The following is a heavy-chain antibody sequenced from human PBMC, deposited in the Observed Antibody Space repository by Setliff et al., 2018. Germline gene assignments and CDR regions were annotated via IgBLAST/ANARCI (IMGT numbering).Heavy chain of an antibody. Sequence: PSETLSLTCAAYGGSFSDYHWSWIRQTPGKGLEWIGKINHSGSSTYNPSLKSRVTISLYTSKSQFSLTLSPVTAADTAVYYCARGGGYNSGSYQGGFYYMDVWGKGTTVTVSS. V-gene: IGHV4-34*01. CDR1: GGSFSDYH. J-gene: IGHJ6*03. CDR3: ARGGGYNSGSYQGGFYYMDV. D-gene: IGHD6-19*01. CDR2: INHSGSS.